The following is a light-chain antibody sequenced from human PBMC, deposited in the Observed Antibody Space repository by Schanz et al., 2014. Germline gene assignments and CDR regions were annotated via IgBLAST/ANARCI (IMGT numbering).Light chain of an antibody. CDR3: SSYTSSSTWV. CDR2: DVT. CDR1: SSDVGGYNY. V-gene: IGLV2-14*01. Sequence: QSVLTQPASVSGSPGQSITISCTGTSSDVGGYNYVSWYQQHPGKAPKLMIYDVTSRPSGVSNRFSGSKSGNTASLTISGLQAEDEADYYCSSYTSSSTWVFGGGTKLTVL. J-gene: IGLJ3*02.